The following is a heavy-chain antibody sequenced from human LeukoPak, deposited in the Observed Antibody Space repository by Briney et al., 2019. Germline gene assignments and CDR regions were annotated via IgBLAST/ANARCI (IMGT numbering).Heavy chain of an antibody. J-gene: IGHJ5*02. Sequence: PSETLSLTCTVSGGSISSGSYYWSWIRQPAGKGLEWIGRIYTSGSTNYNPSLKSQVTISVDTSKNQFSLKLSSVTAADTAVYYCAREPNGYCSGGSCYGGWFDPWGQGTLVTVSS. CDR2: IYTSGST. CDR3: AREPNGYCSGGSCYGGWFDP. CDR1: GGSISSGSYY. V-gene: IGHV4-61*02. D-gene: IGHD2-15*01.